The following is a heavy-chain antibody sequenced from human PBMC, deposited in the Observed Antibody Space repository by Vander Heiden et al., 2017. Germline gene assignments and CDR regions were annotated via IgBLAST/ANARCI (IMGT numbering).Heavy chain of an antibody. CDR1: GFTFSRSS. V-gene: IGHV3-21*01. CDR2: ISSSSSYI. D-gene: IGHD2-2*01. Sequence: EVPLVASGGGLVKPGGSLRLSCAASGFTFSRSSMTWVRQAPGKGLEWVSSISSSSSYIYDADSVKGRFTISRDNAKNSLYLQMNRMRAEDTAVYYCARAAQYVAFDIWGQGTMVTVCS. J-gene: IGHJ3*02. CDR3: ARAAQYVAFDI.